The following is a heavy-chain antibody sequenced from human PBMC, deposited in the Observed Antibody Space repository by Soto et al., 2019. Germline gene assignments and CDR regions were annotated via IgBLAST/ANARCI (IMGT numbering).Heavy chain of an antibody. Sequence: GGSLRLSCAASGFPFSSYAMSWVRHAPDKGLEWVSAIGFSGDSTYYADSVKGRFTISRDNSKNTLYLQMNSLRAEDTAVYYCARRFSSSSFYFDYWGQGTLVPVSS. D-gene: IGHD6-6*01. CDR2: IGFSGDST. CDR1: GFPFSSYA. J-gene: IGHJ4*02. CDR3: ARRFSSSSFYFDY. V-gene: IGHV3-23*01.